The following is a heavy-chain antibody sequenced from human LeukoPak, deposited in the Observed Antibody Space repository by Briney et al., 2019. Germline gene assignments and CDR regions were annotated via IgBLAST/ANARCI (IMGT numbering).Heavy chain of an antibody. J-gene: IGHJ3*02. V-gene: IGHV1-2*02. CDR3: ARDDMPTFDAFDM. CDR1: GYTFTGYY. CDR2: INPNTGGA. D-gene: IGHD2-2*01. Sequence: GSSVKVSFKASGYTFTGYYIHWVRQAPGQGLEWMGWINPNTGGANYAQTFQGRVTMTRDTSITTAYMEMRRLRSDDTAVYYCARDDMPTFDAFDMWGQGTMVTVSS.